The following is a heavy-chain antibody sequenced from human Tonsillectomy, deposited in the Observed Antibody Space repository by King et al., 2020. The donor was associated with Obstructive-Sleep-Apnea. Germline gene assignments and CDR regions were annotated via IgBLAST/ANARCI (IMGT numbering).Heavy chain of an antibody. CDR1: GYSFTSYW. D-gene: IGHD6-19*01. CDR2: IYPGDSDA. Sequence: QLVQSGAEVKKSGESLKISCKGSGYSFTSYWIGWVRQMPGKGLEWMGIIYPGDSDARYRPSFQGHVTISADKSISTAYLQWSSLKASDTAMYYCARRGAVADIPGETAFDIWGKGTMVIVSS. CDR3: ARRGAVADIPGETAFDI. J-gene: IGHJ3*02. V-gene: IGHV5-51*01.